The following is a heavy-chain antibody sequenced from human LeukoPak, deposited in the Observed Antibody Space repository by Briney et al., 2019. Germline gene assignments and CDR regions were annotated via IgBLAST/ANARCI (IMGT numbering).Heavy chain of an antibody. CDR1: GYTFTSYD. J-gene: IGHJ4*02. V-gene: IGHV1-8*01. Sequence: ASVKVSCRASGYTFTSYDINWVRQATGQGLEWMGWMNPNSGNTGYAQKFQGRVTMTRNTSISTAYMELSSLRSEDTAVYYCARGRGSSWYGGYWGQGTLVTVSS. CDR2: MNPNSGNT. D-gene: IGHD6-13*01. CDR3: ARGRGSSWYGGY.